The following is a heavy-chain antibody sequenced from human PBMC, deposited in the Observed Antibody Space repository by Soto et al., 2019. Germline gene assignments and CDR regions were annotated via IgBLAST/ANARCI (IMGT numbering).Heavy chain of an antibody. J-gene: IGHJ6*03. CDR1: GGSISGYY. CDR2: INHSGST. Sequence: PSETLSLTCAVYGGSISGYYWSWIRPPPEKGLEWIGEINHSGSTNYNPSLKSRVTISVDTSKNQFSLKLSSVTAADTAVYYCAIEYSSSSVLGYSYYYMDVWGKGTTVTGSS. CDR3: AIEYSSSSVLGYSYYYMDV. V-gene: IGHV4-34*01. D-gene: IGHD6-6*01.